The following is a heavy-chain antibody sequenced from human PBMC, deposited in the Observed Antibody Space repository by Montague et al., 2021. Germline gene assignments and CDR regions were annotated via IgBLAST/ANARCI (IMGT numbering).Heavy chain of an antibody. Sequence: SETLSLTCTVSGGSISSSSYYWGRIRQPPGKGLEWIGSSYYSGNTYYNPSLKSRVTISVDPSKNQFSLRLSSVTAADTAVYYCARPNIVTIHWYFDLWGRGTLVLVSS. CDR2: SYYSGNT. D-gene: IGHD5-12*01. CDR3: ARPNIVTIHWYFDL. J-gene: IGHJ2*01. V-gene: IGHV4-39*01. CDR1: GGSISSSSYY.